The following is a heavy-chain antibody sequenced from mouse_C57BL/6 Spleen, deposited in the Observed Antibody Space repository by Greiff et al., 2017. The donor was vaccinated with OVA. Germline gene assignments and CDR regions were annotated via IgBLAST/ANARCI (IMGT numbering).Heavy chain of an antibody. CDR1: GYTFTSYD. V-gene: IGHV1-85*01. CDR3: ARRDGNYWYFDV. D-gene: IGHD2-1*01. J-gene: IGHJ1*03. Sequence: QVQLQQSGPELVKPGASVKLSCKASGYTFTSYDINWVKQRPGQGLEWIGWIYPRDGSTQYNEKFKGKATLTVDTSSSTAYMELHSLTSEDSAVYFCARRDGNYWYFDVWGTGTTVTVSS. CDR2: IYPRDGST.